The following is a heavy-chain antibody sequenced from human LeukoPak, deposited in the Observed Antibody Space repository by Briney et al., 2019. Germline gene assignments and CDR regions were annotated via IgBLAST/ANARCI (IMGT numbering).Heavy chain of an antibody. V-gene: IGHV4-34*01. CDR2: INHSGST. CDR1: GGSFSGYY. CDR3: ASGEGEDIVVVPAARFDY. J-gene: IGHJ4*02. D-gene: IGHD2-2*01. Sequence: SEPLSLPCAVYGGSFSGYYWSWIRQPPGKGLEWIGEINHSGSTNYNPSLQSRVTISVDTSKNQFSLKLSSVTAADTAVYYCASGEGEDIVVVPAARFDYWGQGTLVTVSS.